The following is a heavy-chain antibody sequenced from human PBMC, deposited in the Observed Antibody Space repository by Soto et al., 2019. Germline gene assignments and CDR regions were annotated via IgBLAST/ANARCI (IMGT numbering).Heavy chain of an antibody. CDR1: GGSINTHY. J-gene: IGHJ5*02. Sequence: SETLSLTCTVSGGSINTHYWSWIRQHPEKGLEWIGYIYYSGSTHYNPSLKSRVTISGDTSKNQFSLELSSVTAADTAMYYCARGYTSYYVGNWFDPWGQGTLVTVSS. CDR2: IYYSGST. V-gene: IGHV4-59*06. CDR3: ARGYTSYYVGNWFDP. D-gene: IGHD3-9*01.